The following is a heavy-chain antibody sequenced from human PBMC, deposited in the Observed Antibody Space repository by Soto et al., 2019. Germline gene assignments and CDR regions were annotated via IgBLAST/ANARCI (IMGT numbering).Heavy chain of an antibody. Sequence: LALTCSASGGSISGSYWGLIRQSPLKGLEWLGYVYYTGSTNYSPSLRSRVSISVDTSKNEFSLRLSSVTAADTAVYFCARSVAVPGAHIDYWGQGTQVTVSS. D-gene: IGHD6-19*01. V-gene: IGHV4-59*01. CDR2: VYYTGST. J-gene: IGHJ4*02. CDR3: ARSVAVPGAHIDY. CDR1: GGSISGSY.